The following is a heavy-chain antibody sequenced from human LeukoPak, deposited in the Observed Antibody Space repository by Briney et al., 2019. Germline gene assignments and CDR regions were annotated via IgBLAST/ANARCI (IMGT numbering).Heavy chain of an antibody. V-gene: IGHV3-21*01. CDR3: ARDPPTYSGSYYAGYYYYYMDV. Sequence: GGSLRLSCAASGFTFSSYSMNWVRQAPGKGLEWVSSISSSSSYIYYADSVKGRFTISRDNAKNSLYLQMNSLRAEDTAVYYCARDPPTYSGSYYAGYYYYYMDVWGKGTTVTVPS. CDR2: ISSSSSYI. J-gene: IGHJ6*03. CDR1: GFTFSSYS. D-gene: IGHD1-26*01.